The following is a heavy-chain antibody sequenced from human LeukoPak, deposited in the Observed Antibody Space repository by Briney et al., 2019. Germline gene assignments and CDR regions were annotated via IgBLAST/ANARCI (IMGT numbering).Heavy chain of an antibody. Sequence: GGSLRLSCAASGFTFSSYAMHWVRQAPGKGLEWVAVISYDGSNKYYADSVKGRFTISRDNSKNTLYLQMNSLRAEDTAVYYCARGPDDNIWGSFRLAYYFDYWGQGILVTVSS. CDR1: GFTFSSYA. CDR3: ARGPDDNIWGSFRLAYYFDY. D-gene: IGHD3-16*02. V-gene: IGHV3-30*04. J-gene: IGHJ4*02. CDR2: ISYDGSNK.